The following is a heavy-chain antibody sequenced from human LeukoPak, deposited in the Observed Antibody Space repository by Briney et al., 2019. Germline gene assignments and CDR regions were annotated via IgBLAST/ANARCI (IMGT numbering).Heavy chain of an antibody. D-gene: IGHD3-10*01. Sequence: GESLRLSCAASGFSLSSSWMHWVRQGPGKGLMWVSRINADGSSTDYADSVKGRFTISRDNAMNTLYLQMNSLRAEDTALYYCAKGWEIYYYGSGSYYDDYFDYWGQGTLVTVSS. CDR1: GFSLSSSW. J-gene: IGHJ4*02. CDR2: INADGSST. V-gene: IGHV3-74*01. CDR3: AKGWEIYYYGSGSYYDDYFDY.